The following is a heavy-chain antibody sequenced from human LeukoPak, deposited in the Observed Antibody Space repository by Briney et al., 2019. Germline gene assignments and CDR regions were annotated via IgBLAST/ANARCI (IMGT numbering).Heavy chain of an antibody. Sequence: GGSLRLSCAASGFTFNNYAMSWVRQAPGKGLEWISAISGSGGSTSYADSVKGRFPISRDNSKNTLYLQMSSLRAEDTAVYYCAKMKYYDILTGYPYYFDYWGQGTLVTVSS. J-gene: IGHJ4*02. CDR3: AKMKYYDILTGYPYYFDY. CDR2: ISGSGGST. V-gene: IGHV3-23*01. CDR1: GFTFNNYA. D-gene: IGHD3-9*01.